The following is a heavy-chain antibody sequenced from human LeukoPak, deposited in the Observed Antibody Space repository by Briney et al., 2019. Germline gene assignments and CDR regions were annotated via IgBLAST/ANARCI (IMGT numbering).Heavy chain of an antibody. D-gene: IGHD5-12*01. Sequence: SVKVSCKASGGTFSSYAISWGRQAPAPGLEWMGRIIPIFGTTNYAQKFQGRVTITTDESKSKAYMELSSLRAEDTAVYYCARELPDIVALDAFDIWGQGTMVTVSS. CDR2: IIPIFGTT. CDR1: GGTFSSYA. CDR3: ARELPDIVALDAFDI. V-gene: IGHV1-69*05. J-gene: IGHJ3*02.